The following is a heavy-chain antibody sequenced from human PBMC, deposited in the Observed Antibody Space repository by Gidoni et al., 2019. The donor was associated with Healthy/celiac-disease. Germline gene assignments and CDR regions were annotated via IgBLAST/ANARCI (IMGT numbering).Heavy chain of an antibody. CDR2: IKQDGSEK. CDR1: GFTFSSYW. V-gene: IGHV3-7*04. Sequence: EVQLVESGGGLVQPGGSLRLSCAASGFTFSSYWMSWVRQAPGKGLEWVANIKQDGSEKYYVDSVKGRFTISRDNAKNSLYLQMNSLRAEDTAVYYCARDSAMGVNEYYYDSSGYYYPTIWGQGTMVTVSS. J-gene: IGHJ3*02. CDR3: ARDSAMGVNEYYYDSSGYYYPTI. D-gene: IGHD3-22*01.